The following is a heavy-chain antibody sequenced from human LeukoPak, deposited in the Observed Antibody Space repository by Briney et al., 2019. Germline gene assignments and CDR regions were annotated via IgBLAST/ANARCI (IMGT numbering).Heavy chain of an antibody. J-gene: IGHJ3*02. CDR2: ISYDGSNK. V-gene: IGHV3-30*04. D-gene: IGHD3-9*01. CDR1: GFTFSSYA. CDR3: ARGSQERYFDWFPSDAFDI. Sequence: GGSLRLSCAASGFTFSSYAMHWVRQAPGKGLEWVAVISYDGSNKYYADSVKGRFTISRDNSKNTLYLQMNSLRAEDTAVYYCARGSQERYFDWFPSDAFDIWGQGTMVTVSS.